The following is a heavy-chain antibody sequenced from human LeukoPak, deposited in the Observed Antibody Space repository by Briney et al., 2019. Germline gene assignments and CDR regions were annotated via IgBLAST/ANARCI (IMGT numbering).Heavy chain of an antibody. CDR3: ARGGYSFDY. J-gene: IGHJ4*02. D-gene: IGHD5-12*01. V-gene: IGHV3-7*01. Sequence: GGSLRLSCAAYGFSLSGYWMSWVRQAPGKGLEWVARLHADGNEKYFVHSVKGRFTVSRDNAKSSLYLQMNSLRVEDTAAYYCARGGYSFDYLGQGTLVTVSS. CDR1: GFSLSGYW. CDR2: LHADGNEK.